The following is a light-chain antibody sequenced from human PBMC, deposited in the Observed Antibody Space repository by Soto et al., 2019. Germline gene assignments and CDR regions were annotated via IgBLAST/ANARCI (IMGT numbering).Light chain of an antibody. Sequence: QSALTQPRSVSGSPGQSVTISCTGTSSDVGGFNSVSWYQQHPGKAPKLMIYDVNKRPSGVPDRFSGSKSGNTASLTVSGLQAEDEADYYCSSYAGSNNWVFGGGTKLTVL. V-gene: IGLV2-11*01. CDR3: SSYAGSNNWV. J-gene: IGLJ3*02. CDR2: DVN. CDR1: SSDVGGFNS.